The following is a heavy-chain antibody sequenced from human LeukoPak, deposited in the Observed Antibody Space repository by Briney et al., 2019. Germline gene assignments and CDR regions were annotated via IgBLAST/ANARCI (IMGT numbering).Heavy chain of an antibody. V-gene: IGHV3-48*03. J-gene: IGHJ5*02. CDR1: GFIFSRYE. CDR3: ARIAVAGNNPFDP. CDR2: INSGATTM. Sequence: TGGSLRLSCAASGFIFSRYEMNWVRQAPGRGLEWVSYINSGATTMYYADSVKGRFTNSRDDARNSLYLQMSSLRAEDTAVYYCARIAVAGNNPFDPWGQGTLVTVSA. D-gene: IGHD6-19*01.